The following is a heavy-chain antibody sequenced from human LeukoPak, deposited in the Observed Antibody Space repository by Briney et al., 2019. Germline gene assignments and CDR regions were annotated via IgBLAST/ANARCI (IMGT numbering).Heavy chain of an antibody. CDR2: IYASGRT. CDR1: GGSISSSSYY. V-gene: IGHV4-39*07. D-gene: IGHD3-22*01. Sequence: SETLSLTCTVSGGSISSSSYYWGWIRQPPGKGLEWIGRIYASGRTNYNPSLKSRVTISVDPSKNQLSLRLSSVTAADTAVYYCARERYYDSSGYYVYYYSYMDVWGKGTSVTVSS. CDR3: ARERYYDSSGYYVYYYSYMDV. J-gene: IGHJ6*03.